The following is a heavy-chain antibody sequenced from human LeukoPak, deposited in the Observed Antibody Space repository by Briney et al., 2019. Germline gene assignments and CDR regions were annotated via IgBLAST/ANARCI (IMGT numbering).Heavy chain of an antibody. V-gene: IGHV4-34*01. CDR3: AREHPRGEVDDFDY. CDR2: INHSGST. Sequence: PSETLSLTCAVYGGSFSGYYWSWIRQPPGKGLEWIGEINHSGSTNYNPSLKSRVTISVDTSKNQFSLKLTSVTAADTAVYYCAREHPRGEVDDFDYWGQGTLVTVSS. J-gene: IGHJ4*02. CDR1: GGSFSGYY. D-gene: IGHD3-16*01.